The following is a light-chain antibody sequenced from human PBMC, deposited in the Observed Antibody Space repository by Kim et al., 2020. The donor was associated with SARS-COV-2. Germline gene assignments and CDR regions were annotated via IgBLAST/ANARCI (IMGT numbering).Light chain of an antibody. CDR3: LQHNTYPRT. CDR1: QDINIY. Sequence: EYVGERVTITCRASQDINIYLAWFLQRPGEVPKRLIYAASALQHGVPSRFSGSGSGTEFTLTINSLQPEDFGTYYCLQHNTYPRTFGPGTKVDIK. V-gene: IGKV1-17*03. CDR2: AAS. J-gene: IGKJ1*01.